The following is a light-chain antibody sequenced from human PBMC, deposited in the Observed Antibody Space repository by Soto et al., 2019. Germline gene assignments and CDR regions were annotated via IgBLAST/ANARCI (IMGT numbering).Light chain of an antibody. Sequence: IQLTQSPSSLSASVGDRVTITCRASQGISSYLAWYQQRPGKAPKLLLYAASTLQSGVPSRFSGSGSGTDFTLTISSLQPEDFATDYCQQLNSYPQTFGQGTKLEIK. V-gene: IGKV1-9*01. CDR2: AAS. J-gene: IGKJ2*01. CDR1: QGISSY. CDR3: QQLNSYPQT.